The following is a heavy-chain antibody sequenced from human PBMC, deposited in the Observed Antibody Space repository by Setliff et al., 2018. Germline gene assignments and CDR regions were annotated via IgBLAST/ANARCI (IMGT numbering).Heavy chain of an antibody. CDR2: IYTSGST. V-gene: IGHV4-4*07. CDR3: ARKGISALSGAFDM. D-gene: IGHD1-26*01. Sequence: PSETLSLTGTVAGGSISNYYWRWIRQPAGKGLEWLGRIYTSGSTNYNPSLKSRGTMSVDTSKNQCSLKLSSVTDADTAVYYCARKGISALSGAFDMWGQGTMVTVSS. J-gene: IGHJ3*02. CDR1: GGSISNYY.